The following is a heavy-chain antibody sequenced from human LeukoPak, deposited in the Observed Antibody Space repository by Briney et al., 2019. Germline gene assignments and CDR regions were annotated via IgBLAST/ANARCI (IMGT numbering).Heavy chain of an antibody. J-gene: IGHJ4*02. CDR3: ARETYGDYDQAGY. D-gene: IGHD4-17*01. CDR2: MNPNSGNT. CDR1: GYTFTSYD. Sequence: GASVKVSCKASGYTFTSYDINWVRQATGQGLEWMGWMNPNSGNTGYAQKFQGRVTITRNTSISTAYMELSSLRSEDTAVYYCARETYGDYDQAGYWGQGTLVTVSS. V-gene: IGHV1-8*03.